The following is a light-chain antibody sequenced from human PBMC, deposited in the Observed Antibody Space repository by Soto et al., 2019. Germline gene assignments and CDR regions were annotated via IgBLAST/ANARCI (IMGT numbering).Light chain of an antibody. CDR1: SSDVGVYTH. Sequence: QSALTQPASVSGSPGQSITISCTGPSSDVGVYTHVSWYQQHPGRAPKLIIYGVSNRPSGVSNRFSGSKSGNTASLTISGLQAADEADYYCNSYTSSYTYVFGTGTKVTVL. J-gene: IGLJ1*01. V-gene: IGLV2-14*01. CDR2: GVS. CDR3: NSYTSSYTYV.